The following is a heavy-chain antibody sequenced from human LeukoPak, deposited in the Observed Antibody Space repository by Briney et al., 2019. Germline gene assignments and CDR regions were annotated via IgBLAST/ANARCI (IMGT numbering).Heavy chain of an antibody. CDR1: GYTFTGYY. CDR2: INPNSGGT. Sequence: ASVKVSCKASGYTFTGYYMHWVRQAPGQGLEWMGWINPNSGGTNYAQKFQGRVTVTRDTSISTAYMELSRLRSDDTAVYYCARDFISGWADNCFDPWGQGTLVTVSS. V-gene: IGHV1-2*02. CDR3: ARDFISGWADNCFDP. D-gene: IGHD6-19*01. J-gene: IGHJ5*02.